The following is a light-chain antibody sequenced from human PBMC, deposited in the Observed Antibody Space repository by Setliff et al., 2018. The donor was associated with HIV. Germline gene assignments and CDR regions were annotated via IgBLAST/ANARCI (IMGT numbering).Light chain of an antibody. J-gene: IGLJ3*02. Sequence: QSVLAQPASVSGSPGQSITISCTGTSIDFGGYDYVSWYQQHPGEAPKLMIYDVSNRPSGVSNRFSGSKSGNTASLTISGLQAEDEADYYCSSYTSSSTPNWVFGGGTKVTVL. CDR2: DVS. V-gene: IGLV2-14*03. CDR3: SSYTSSSTPNWV. CDR1: SIDFGGYDY.